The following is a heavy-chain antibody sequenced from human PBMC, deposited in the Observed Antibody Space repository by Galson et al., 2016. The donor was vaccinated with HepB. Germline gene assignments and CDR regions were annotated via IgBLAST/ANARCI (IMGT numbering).Heavy chain of an antibody. V-gene: IGHV2-5*02. CDR2: IYWDDDI. J-gene: IGHJ3*01. D-gene: IGHD2-15*01. CDR3: AHRHVFIGALDL. CDR1: GFSLSTSAVG. Sequence: PALVKPIQTLTLTCTFSGFSLSTSAVGVGWIRQPPGKAPQWLALIYWDDDIRYSPALRSRLTVTTDSSGNQVVLTMTKMDPMDTATYYFAHRHVFIGALDLWGQGTLVTVSS.